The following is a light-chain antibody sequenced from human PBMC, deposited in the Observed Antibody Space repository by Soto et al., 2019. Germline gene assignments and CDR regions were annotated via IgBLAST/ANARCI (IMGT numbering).Light chain of an antibody. Sequence: DIQMTQSPSTLSASVGDRVTITCRASQSISTWLAWYQQKPGKAPKLLIYDASSLQSGVPSRFSGHGSGTDFTLTISSLQPDDFATYDCQQYNSYTTFGQGTKREIK. CDR1: QSISTW. CDR3: QQYNSYTT. CDR2: DAS. J-gene: IGKJ2*01. V-gene: IGKV1-5*01.